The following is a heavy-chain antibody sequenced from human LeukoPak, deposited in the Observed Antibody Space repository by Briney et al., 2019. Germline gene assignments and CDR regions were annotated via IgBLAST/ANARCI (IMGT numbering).Heavy chain of an antibody. D-gene: IGHD3-10*01. CDR2: IIPIFGTA. Sequence: SVTVSCKASGGTFSSYAISWVRQAPGQGLEWMGGIIPIFGTANYAQKFQGRVTITADESTSTAYMELSSLRSEDTAVYYCARRRSNGSGSYARDYYYYGMDVWGQGTTVTVSS. CDR1: GGTFSSYA. CDR3: ARRRSNGSGSYARDYYYYGMDV. V-gene: IGHV1-69*01. J-gene: IGHJ6*02.